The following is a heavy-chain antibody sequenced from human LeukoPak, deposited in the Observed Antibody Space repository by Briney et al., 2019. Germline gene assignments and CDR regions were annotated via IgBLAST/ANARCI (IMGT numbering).Heavy chain of an antibody. CDR3: ARAVAGPNWGSYRGRRVYFDY. V-gene: IGHV3-66*01. J-gene: IGHJ4*02. D-gene: IGHD7-27*01. CDR2: IYSGGST. CDR1: GFTVSSNY. Sequence: GGSLRLSCAASGFTVSSNYMSWVRQAPGKGLEWVSVIYSGGSTYYADSVKGRFTISRDNSKNTLYLQMNSLRAEGTAVYYCARAVAGPNWGSYRGRRVYFDYWGQGTLVTASS.